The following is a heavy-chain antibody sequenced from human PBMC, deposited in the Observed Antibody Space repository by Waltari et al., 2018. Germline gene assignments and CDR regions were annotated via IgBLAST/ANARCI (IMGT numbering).Heavy chain of an antibody. CDR1: GFTFNGHS. J-gene: IGHJ3*02. CDR2: ITGSSGSR. CDR3: AADGVGVLPGDAFDI. V-gene: IGHV3-48*04. D-gene: IGHD1-26*01. Sequence: EVQLVESGGTLVQPGGSLKLSCVASGFTFNGHSMNWVRQAPGKGLEWISYITGSSGSRNYADSVQGRFIVSRDNAQNALYLQMTGLRAEDTAIYYCAADGVGVLPGDAFDIWGQGTMVTVSS.